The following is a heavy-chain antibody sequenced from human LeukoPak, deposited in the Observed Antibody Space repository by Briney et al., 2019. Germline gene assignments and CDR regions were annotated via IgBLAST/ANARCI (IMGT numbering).Heavy chain of an antibody. CDR2: IKQDGSEK. CDR1: GFTFSSYW. CDR3: ARADFWSGYSVNFDY. J-gene: IGHJ4*02. V-gene: IGHV3-7*01. Sequence: GGSLRLSCAASGFTFSSYWMSRVRQAPGKGLAWVANIKQDGSEKYYVDSVKGRFTISRDTAKNSLYLQMNSLRAEDTAVYYCARADFWSGYSVNFDYWGQGTLVTVSS. D-gene: IGHD3-3*01.